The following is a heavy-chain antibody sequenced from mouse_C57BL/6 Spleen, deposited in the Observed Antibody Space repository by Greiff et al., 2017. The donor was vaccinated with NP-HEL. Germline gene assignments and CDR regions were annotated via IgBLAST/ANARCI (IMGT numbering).Heavy chain of an antibody. CDR2: IDPSDSYT. CDR3: ARNYGYGPWFAY. D-gene: IGHD2-2*01. CDR1: GYTFTSYW. V-gene: IGHV1-69*01. Sequence: QFQLQQPGAELVMPGASVKLSCKASGYTFTSYWMHWVKQRPGQGLEWIGEIDPSDSYTNYNQKFKGKSTLTVDKSSSTAYMQLSSLTSEDSAVYYCARNYGYGPWFAYWGQGTLVTVSA. J-gene: IGHJ3*01.